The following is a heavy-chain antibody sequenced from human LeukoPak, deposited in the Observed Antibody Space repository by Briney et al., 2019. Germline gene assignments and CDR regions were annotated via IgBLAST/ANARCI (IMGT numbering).Heavy chain of an antibody. J-gene: IGHJ5*02. CDR2: ISAYNGNT. CDR1: GYTFTSYG. CDR3: ARVDIVVVVAATEDNWFDP. Sequence: ASVKVSCKASGYTFTSYGISWVRQAPGQGLEWMGWISAYNGNTNYAQKLQGRVTMTTDTSTSTAYMELRSLRSDDTAVYYCARVDIVVVVAATEDNWFDPWGQGTLVTVSS. D-gene: IGHD2-15*01. V-gene: IGHV1-18*01.